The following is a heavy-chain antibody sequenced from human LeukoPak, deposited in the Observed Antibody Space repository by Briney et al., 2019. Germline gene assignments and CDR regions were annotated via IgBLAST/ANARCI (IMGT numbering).Heavy chain of an antibody. CDR2: MNSDGSTT. CDR3: ATYSSLNRREFQY. J-gene: IGHJ1*01. CDR1: GFAFSTYW. Sequence: GGSLRLSCAASGFAFSTYWMHWVRQAPGKGLEWVSRMNSDGSTTSYTDSVKGRFTISGDNAKNSLYLQMNSLRAEDTAVYYCATYSSLNRREFQYWGQGTLVTVSS. D-gene: IGHD3-22*01. V-gene: IGHV3-74*01.